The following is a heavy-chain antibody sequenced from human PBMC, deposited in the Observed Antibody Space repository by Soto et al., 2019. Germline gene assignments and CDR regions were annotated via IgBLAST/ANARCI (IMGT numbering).Heavy chain of an antibody. CDR2: IIPIFGTA. V-gene: IGHV1-69*01. CDR3: ASSPYDSSGYYVY. D-gene: IGHD3-22*01. CDR1: GGTFSSYA. J-gene: IGHJ4*02. Sequence: SVKVSCKASGGTFSSYAISWVRQAPGQGLEWMGGIIPIFGTANYAQKFQGRVTITADESTSTAYMELSSLRSEDTAVYYCASSPYDSSGYYVYWGQGTLVTVSS.